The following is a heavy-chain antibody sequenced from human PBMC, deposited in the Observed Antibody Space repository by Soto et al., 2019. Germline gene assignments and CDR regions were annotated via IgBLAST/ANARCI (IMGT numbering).Heavy chain of an antibody. D-gene: IGHD3-22*01. CDR2: IIPIFGTA. CDR3: ASYDSSGYYSDYYYYGMDV. J-gene: IGHJ6*02. Sequence: ASVKVSCKASGGTFSSYAISWVRQAPGQGLEWMGGIIPIFGTANYAQKFQGRVTITADESTSTAYMELSSLRSEDTAVYYCASYDSSGYYSDYYYYGMDVWGQGTTVTVSS. CDR1: GGTFSSYA. V-gene: IGHV1-69*13.